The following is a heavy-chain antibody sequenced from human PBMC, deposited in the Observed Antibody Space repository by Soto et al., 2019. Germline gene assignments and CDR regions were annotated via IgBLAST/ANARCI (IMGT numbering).Heavy chain of an antibody. Sequence: EVQLVQSGAEVKTPGESLRISCTGSGYTFTNYWISWVRQVPGKGLEWMGRIDPSESSTTYSPTFQGHVTVSTDKSIRTASLQWRRLKSSATAIYYCWGEGCGLDGWGQGTTVIVSS. V-gene: IGHV5-10-1*03. D-gene: IGHD3-16*01. J-gene: IGHJ6*02. CDR1: GYTFTNYW. CDR2: IDPSESST. CDR3: WGEGCGLDG.